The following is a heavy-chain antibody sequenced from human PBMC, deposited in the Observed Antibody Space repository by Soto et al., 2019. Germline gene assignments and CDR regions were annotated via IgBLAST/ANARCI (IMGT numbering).Heavy chain of an antibody. D-gene: IGHD6-13*01. J-gene: IGHJ4*01. CDR1: GFTFSSYS. CDR2: ISSSSSYI. CDR3: ARDGAFGRWYLMYDY. Sequence: EVQLVESGGGLVKPGGSLRLSCAASGFTFSSYSMNWVRQAPGKGLEWVSSISSSSSYIYYADSVKGRFTISRDNAKNSLYLQMNSLRAEDTAVYYCARDGAFGRWYLMYDYWGHGTLVTVSS. V-gene: IGHV3-21*01.